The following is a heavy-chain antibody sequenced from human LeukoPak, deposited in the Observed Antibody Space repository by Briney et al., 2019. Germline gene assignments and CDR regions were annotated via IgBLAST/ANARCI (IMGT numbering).Heavy chain of an antibody. CDR3: AKDDRYGSSCPDY. CDR2: ISGSGGST. V-gene: IGHV3-23*01. CDR1: GFTFSSYG. J-gene: IGHJ4*02. Sequence: GGSLRLSCAASGFTFSSYGMHWVRQAPGKGLEWVSAISGSGGSTYYADSVKGRFTISRDNSKNTLYLQMNSLRAEDTAVYYCAKDDRYGSSCPDYWGRGTLVTVSS. D-gene: IGHD6-13*01.